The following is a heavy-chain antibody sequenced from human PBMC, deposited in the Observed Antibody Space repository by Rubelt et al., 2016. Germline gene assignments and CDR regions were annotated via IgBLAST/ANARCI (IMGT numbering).Heavy chain of an antibody. CDR2: ISATGGST. V-gene: IGHV3-23*01. J-gene: IGHJ4*02. CDR3: AKLWFGELPNDWLFDY. Sequence: STGRQAPGKGLEWVSAISATGGSTYYADSVKGRFTISRDNSKNTLYLQMNSLRAEDTAVYYCAKLWFGELPNDWLFDYWGQGTLVTVSS. D-gene: IGHD3-10*01.